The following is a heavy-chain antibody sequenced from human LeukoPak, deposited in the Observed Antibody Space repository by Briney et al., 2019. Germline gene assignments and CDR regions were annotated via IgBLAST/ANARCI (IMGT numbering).Heavy chain of an antibody. D-gene: IGHD4-17*01. Sequence: PGGSLRLSCAASGFTFSSYGMHWVRQAPGKGLEWVAVISYDGSNKYYADSVKGRFTISRDNSKNTLYLQMNSLRAEDTAVYYCARVYYGDYFDYWGQGTLVTVSS. CDR1: GFTFSSYG. CDR2: ISYDGSNK. J-gene: IGHJ4*02. V-gene: IGHV3-30*03. CDR3: ARVYYGDYFDY.